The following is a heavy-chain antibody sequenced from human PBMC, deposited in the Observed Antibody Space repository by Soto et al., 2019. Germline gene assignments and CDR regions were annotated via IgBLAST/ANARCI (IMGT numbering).Heavy chain of an antibody. CDR1: ALTSGSNA. J-gene: IGHJ4*01. CDR3: AKGDCGDCSGFDY. Sequence: GGWVRPAXVLAALTSGSNAMSWDRQLPGGGREWVSGISGSGGSTYHADSVKGRFTISRATSKKPLYRQMNSLIAEDTAVYYRAKGDCGDCSGFDYWGQGTLVTVSS. CDR2: ISGSGGST. D-gene: IGHD2-15*01. V-gene: IGHV3-23*01.